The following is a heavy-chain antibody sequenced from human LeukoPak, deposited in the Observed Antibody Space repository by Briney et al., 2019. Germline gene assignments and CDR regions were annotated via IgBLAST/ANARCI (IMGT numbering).Heavy chain of an antibody. Sequence: PGGSLRLSCAASGFTFSSYAMHWVRQAPGKGLERVAVTSPDEGLKFYGDSVKGRFTISRDNSKNTMYLQMNNLREEDTAVYYCTRDPILGAPDYFDYWGQGTLVTVSS. CDR2: TSPDEGLK. V-gene: IGHV3-30*04. J-gene: IGHJ4*02. CDR3: TRDPILGAPDYFDY. D-gene: IGHD1-26*01. CDR1: GFTFSSYA.